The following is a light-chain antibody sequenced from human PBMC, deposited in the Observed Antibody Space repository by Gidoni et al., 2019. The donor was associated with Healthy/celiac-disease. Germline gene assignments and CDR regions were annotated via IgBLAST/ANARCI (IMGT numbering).Light chain of an antibody. CDR2: WAS. Sequence: DIVLTQSSDSPAVSPGDRATINCKSSLSVFYNSNNKNYLAWYQQKPRQPPKLLIYWASTLEYGVPNRVSGSGSGTDFTLTISSLQAEDVAVYYCQQYYSTPYTFGQXTKLEIK. J-gene: IGKJ2*01. CDR1: LSVFYNSNNKNY. CDR3: QQYYSTPYT. V-gene: IGKV4-1*01.